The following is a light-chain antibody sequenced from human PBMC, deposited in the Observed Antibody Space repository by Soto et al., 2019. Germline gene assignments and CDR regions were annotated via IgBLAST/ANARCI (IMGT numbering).Light chain of an antibody. CDR1: SSDVGGYNY. CDR3: SSYTSSSTWV. V-gene: IGLV2-11*01. J-gene: IGLJ3*02. CDR2: DVT. Sequence: QSALTQPRSVSGSPGQSVTISCTGSSSDVGGYNYVSWYQQQPGKAPKLLIYDVTIRTSGVSARFSGSKSGNTASLTISGLQAEDEADYYCSSYTSSSTWVFGGGTKLTVL.